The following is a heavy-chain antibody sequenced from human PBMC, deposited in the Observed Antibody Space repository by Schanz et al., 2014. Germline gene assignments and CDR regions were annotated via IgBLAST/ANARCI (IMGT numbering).Heavy chain of an antibody. CDR3: ARRITGTHHNPYYHGMDV. Sequence: VQLVESGGGLVQPGRSLRLSCAASGFTFSSYGMHWVRQAPGKGLEWVAVISYDGSNKYYADSVKGRFTISRDNSKNTLYLQMNSLRAEDTAVYYCARRITGTHHNPYYHGMDVWGQGTTVTVSS. D-gene: IGHD1-20*01. CDR2: ISYDGSNK. CDR1: GFTFSSYG. J-gene: IGHJ6*02. V-gene: IGHV3-30*03.